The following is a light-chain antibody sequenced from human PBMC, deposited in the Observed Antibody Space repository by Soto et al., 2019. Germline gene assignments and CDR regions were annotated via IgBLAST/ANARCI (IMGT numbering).Light chain of an antibody. Sequence: SVLTQSPSTSGSPGQSVTISCTGTSSDVGGYNYVSWYQQHPGKAPKLMIYEVSKRPSGVPDRFSGSKSGNTASLTVSGLQAEDEADYYCSSYAGSNFYVFGTGTKVTVL. CDR3: SSYAGSNFYV. J-gene: IGLJ1*01. CDR2: EVS. CDR1: SSDVGGYNY. V-gene: IGLV2-8*01.